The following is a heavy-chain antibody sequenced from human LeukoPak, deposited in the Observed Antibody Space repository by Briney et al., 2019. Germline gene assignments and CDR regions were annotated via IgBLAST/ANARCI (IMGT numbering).Heavy chain of an antibody. CDR3: SRGYYAGRGWLDP. CDR2: MYSGGST. J-gene: IGHJ5*02. D-gene: IGHD3-10*01. CDR1: GCTVSSNY. V-gene: IGHV3-53*01. Sequence: PGGSLTLTCAASGCTVSSNYMSWVRQAPGKGLEWVAVMYSGGSTYYADSVKGRFTISRDNSKNTVYLQMTSLRGDDTAEYYCSRGYYAGRGWLDPWGQGTLVTVSS.